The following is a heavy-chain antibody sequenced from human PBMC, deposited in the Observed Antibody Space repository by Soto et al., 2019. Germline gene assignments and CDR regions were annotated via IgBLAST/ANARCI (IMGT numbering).Heavy chain of an antibody. V-gene: IGHV3-15*07. CDR2: IKRKIDGETT. CDR3: STVSLISDTSGNFAAF. CDR1: GLPFANAW. D-gene: IGHD3-22*01. J-gene: IGHJ4*02. Sequence: EAQLVESGGGLVTPGGSLRLSCAASGLPFANAWMNWVRQAPGQGLEWVGRIKRKIDGETTDYAAGVNGRFTISRDDSKNTVFLQMNSLRAEDTAVYYGSTVSLISDTSGNFAAFCGQGTLVTVSS.